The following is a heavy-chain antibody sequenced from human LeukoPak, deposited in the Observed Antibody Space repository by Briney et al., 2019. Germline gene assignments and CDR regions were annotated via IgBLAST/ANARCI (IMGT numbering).Heavy chain of an antibody. CDR3: ARDYGDYDAALDY. Sequence: PGGSLRLSCAASGFTFSSYSMNRVRQAPGKGLEWVSSISSSSSYIYYADSVKGRFTISRDNAKNSLYLQMNSLRAEDTAVYYCARDYGDYDAALDYWGQGTLVTVSS. D-gene: IGHD4-17*01. CDR2: ISSSSSYI. CDR1: GFTFSSYS. V-gene: IGHV3-21*01. J-gene: IGHJ4*02.